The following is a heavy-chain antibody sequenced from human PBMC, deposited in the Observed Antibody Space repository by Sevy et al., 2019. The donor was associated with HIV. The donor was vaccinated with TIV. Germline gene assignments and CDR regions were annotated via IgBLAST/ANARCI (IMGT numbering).Heavy chain of an antibody. V-gene: IGHV3-30*14. CDR3: ARDRGEILHSAFDY. Sequence: GGSLRLSCAASGFRFSDYSMHWVRQAPGKGLEWVAVISYDGRNNKYNVDSVKGRFTISRDNSKNTLFLQMNSLRAEASALYYCARDRGEILHSAFDYWGQGTLVTVSS. CDR2: ISYDGRNNK. J-gene: IGHJ4*02. D-gene: IGHD3-16*01. CDR1: GFRFSDYS.